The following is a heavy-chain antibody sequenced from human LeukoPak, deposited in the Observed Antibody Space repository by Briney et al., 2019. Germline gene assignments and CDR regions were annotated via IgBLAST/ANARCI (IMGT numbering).Heavy chain of an antibody. D-gene: IGHD3-22*01. CDR2: INHSGST. CDR1: GGSFSGYY. J-gene: IGHJ4*02. V-gene: IGHV4-34*01. Sequence: SETLSLTCAVYGGSFSGYYWSWIRQPPGKGLEWIGEINHSGSTYYNPSLKSRVTISVDTSKNQFSLKLSSVTAADTAVYYCARHGIVVVMYFDYWGQGTLVTVSS. CDR3: ARHGIVVVMYFDY.